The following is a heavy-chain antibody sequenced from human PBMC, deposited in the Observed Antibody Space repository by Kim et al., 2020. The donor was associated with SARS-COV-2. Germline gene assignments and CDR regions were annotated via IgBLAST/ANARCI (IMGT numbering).Heavy chain of an antibody. V-gene: IGHV3-7*04. J-gene: IGHJ3*02. D-gene: IGHD1-26*01. CDR3: ARDADSGTYKAGAFDI. Sequence: DSWEGRFTISRDNAKNSLYLQMNGLRAEDTAVYYCARDADSGTYKAGAFDIWGQGTMVTVSS.